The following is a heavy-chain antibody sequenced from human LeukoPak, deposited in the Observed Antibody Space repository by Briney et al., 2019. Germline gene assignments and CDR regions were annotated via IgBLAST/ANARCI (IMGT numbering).Heavy chain of an antibody. CDR1: GFTLSAYG. Sequence: PGGSLRLSRAESGFTLSAYGLYWVSQAPGKRLEWVSFIQSHATNKYYADSVKGRITVSRHNSKNTLYLQMNSLTPEDTAMYYCAQDVDYHSDYRGQGTLVTVSS. D-gene: IGHD4/OR15-4a*01. CDR2: IQSHATNK. J-gene: IGHJ4*02. CDR3: AQDVDYHSDY. V-gene: IGHV3-30*02.